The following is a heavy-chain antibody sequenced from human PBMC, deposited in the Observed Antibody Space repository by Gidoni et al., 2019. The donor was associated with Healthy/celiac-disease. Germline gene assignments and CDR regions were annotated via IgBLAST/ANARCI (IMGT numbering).Heavy chain of an antibody. V-gene: IGHV3-23*01. CDR1: GFTFRSYA. CDR3: AKAPLPDMITFGGVIAYYFDY. J-gene: IGHJ4*02. CDR2: ISGSGCST. Sequence: EVQLLESGGGLVQPGGSLRLSCAASGFTFRSYAMIWVRQAPGKGLEWVSAISGSGCSTYYADSVKGRFTISRDNSKNTLYLQMNSLRAEDTAVYYCAKAPLPDMITFGGVIAYYFDYWGQGTLVTVSS. D-gene: IGHD3-16*02.